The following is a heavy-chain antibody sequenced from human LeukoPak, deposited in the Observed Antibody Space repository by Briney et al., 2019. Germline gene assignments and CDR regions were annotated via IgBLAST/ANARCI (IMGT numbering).Heavy chain of an antibody. D-gene: IGHD6-19*01. CDR3: ARPLDAVAGTSSDY. J-gene: IGHJ4*02. CDR2: IYPGDSDT. V-gene: IGHV5-51*03. Sequence: PGESLKISCKGSGYSFTNYWIGWVRQMPGKGLEWMGVIYPGDSDTRYSPSLQGQVTISVDKSISTAYLHWSSLKASDTAMYYCARPLDAVAGTSSDYWGQGTLLTVSS. CDR1: GYSFTNYW.